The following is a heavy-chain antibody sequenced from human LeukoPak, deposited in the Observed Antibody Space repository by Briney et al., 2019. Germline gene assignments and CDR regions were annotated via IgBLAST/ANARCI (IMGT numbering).Heavy chain of an antibody. CDR2: IYSSGST. D-gene: IGHD3-16*01. CDR3: ARHLGCLSSSYPYDGFDI. V-gene: IGHV4-39*01. CDR1: GGSISSSSYH. J-gene: IGHJ3*02. Sequence: SETLSLTCTVSGGSISSSSYHWGWIRQPPGKGLEWIESIYSSGSTYYNPSLKSRVTMSVDTSKNQFSLKLRSVTATDTAVYYCARHLGCLSSSYPYDGFDIWGQGTMLTVSS.